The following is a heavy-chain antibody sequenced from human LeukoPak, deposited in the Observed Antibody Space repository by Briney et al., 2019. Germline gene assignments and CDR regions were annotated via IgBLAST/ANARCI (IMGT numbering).Heavy chain of an antibody. Sequence: ASVKVSCKASGYTFTGYYMHWVRQAPGRGLEWMGWINPNSGGTNYAQKFQGRVTMTRDTSISTAYMELSRLRSDDTAVYYCARDSAYCGGDCYSGDYWGQGTLVTVSS. CDR3: ARDSAYCGGDCYSGDY. CDR1: GYTFTGYY. J-gene: IGHJ4*02. CDR2: INPNSGGT. V-gene: IGHV1-2*02. D-gene: IGHD2-21*02.